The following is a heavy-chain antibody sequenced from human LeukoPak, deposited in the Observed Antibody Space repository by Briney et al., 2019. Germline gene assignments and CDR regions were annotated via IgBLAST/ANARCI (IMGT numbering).Heavy chain of an antibody. CDR2: INPNSGGT. V-gene: IGHV1-2*02. CDR3: ARSDTAMVPFDY. CDR1: GYTLTGYY. J-gene: IGHJ4*02. D-gene: IGHD5-18*01. Sequence: ASVKVSCKASGYTLTGYYMHWVRQAPGQGLEWMGWINPNSGGTNYAQKFQGRVTMTRDTSISAAYMELSRLRSDDTAVYYCARSDTAMVPFDYWGQGTLVTVSS.